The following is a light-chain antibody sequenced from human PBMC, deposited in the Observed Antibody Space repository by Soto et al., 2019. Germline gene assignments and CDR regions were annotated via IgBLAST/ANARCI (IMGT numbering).Light chain of an antibody. CDR1: QGISNY. Sequence: DIQMTQSPSSLSASVGDRVTITCRASQGISNYIAWYQQKPGNAPKLLIYAASTLQSGVPSRFSGSGSGTDFTLTINSLQPEDVATYSCQKYSSVPLFGPGTKVDIK. CDR2: AAS. J-gene: IGKJ3*01. V-gene: IGKV1-27*01. CDR3: QKYSSVPL.